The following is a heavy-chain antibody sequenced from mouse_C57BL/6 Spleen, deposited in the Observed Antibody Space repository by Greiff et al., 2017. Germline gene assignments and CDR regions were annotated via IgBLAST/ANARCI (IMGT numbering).Heavy chain of an antibody. V-gene: IGHV1-64*01. CDR2: IHPNSGST. Sequence: VKLVESGAELVKPGASVKLSCKASGYTFTSYWMHWVKQRPGQGLEWIGMIHPNSGSTNYNEKFKSKATLTVDKSSSTAYMQLSSLTSEDSAVYYCAREVLYYFDYWGQGTTLTVSS. CDR1: GYTFTSYW. J-gene: IGHJ2*01. CDR3: AREVLYYFDY.